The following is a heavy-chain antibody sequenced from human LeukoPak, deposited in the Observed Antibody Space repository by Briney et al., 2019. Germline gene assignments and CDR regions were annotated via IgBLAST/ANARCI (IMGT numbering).Heavy chain of an antibody. CDR2: IYHSGST. V-gene: IGHV4-38-2*02. Sequence: SETLSLTCTVSGYSISSGYYWGWIRQPPGKGLEWIGSIYHSGSTYCNPSLKSRVTISVDTSKNQFSLKLSSVTAADTAVYYCARATYDFWSGYYISYYYYYMDVWGKGTTVTVSS. J-gene: IGHJ6*03. D-gene: IGHD3-3*01. CDR3: ARATYDFWSGYYISYYYYYMDV. CDR1: GYSISSGYY.